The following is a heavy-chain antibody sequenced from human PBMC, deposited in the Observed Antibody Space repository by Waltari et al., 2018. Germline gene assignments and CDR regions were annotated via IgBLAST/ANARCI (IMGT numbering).Heavy chain of an antibody. Sequence: QVQLQESGPGLVKPSETLSLTCAVSGYSISSGYYWGWIRQPPGKGLEWIGSIYHSGSTYYNPSLKSRVTISVDTSKNQFSLKLSSVTAADTAVYYCARHPGSYNWFDPWGQGTLVTVSS. J-gene: IGHJ5*02. CDR1: GYSISSGYY. CDR2: IYHSGST. D-gene: IGHD1-26*01. V-gene: IGHV4-38-2*01. CDR3: ARHPGSYNWFDP.